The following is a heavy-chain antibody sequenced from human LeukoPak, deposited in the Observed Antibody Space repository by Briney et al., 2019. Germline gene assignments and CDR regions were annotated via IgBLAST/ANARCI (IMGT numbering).Heavy chain of an antibody. Sequence: GGSLRLSCAASGFTFSSYAMSWVRQAPGKGLEWVSAISGSGGSTYYADSVKGRFTISRDNSKNTLYLQMNCLRAEDTAVYYCAKVGEESDAFDIWGQGTMVTVSS. CDR2: ISGSGGST. CDR1: GFTFSSYA. J-gene: IGHJ3*02. CDR3: AKVGEESDAFDI. D-gene: IGHD2-21*01. V-gene: IGHV3-23*01.